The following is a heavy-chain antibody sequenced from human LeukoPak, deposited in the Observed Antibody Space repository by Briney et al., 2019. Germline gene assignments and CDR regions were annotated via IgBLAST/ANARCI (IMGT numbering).Heavy chain of an antibody. J-gene: IGHJ4*02. CDR2: ISGSSKYI. CDR3: ARGNRPPDY. Sequence: GGSLRLSCAASGFTFSDYYMSWIRQAPGKGLEWVSYISGSSKYINYADSVKGRFTISRDNAKNSLYLQMNSLRAEDTAVYYCARGNRPPDYWGQGTLVTVSS. V-gene: IGHV3-11*06. CDR1: GFTFSDYY.